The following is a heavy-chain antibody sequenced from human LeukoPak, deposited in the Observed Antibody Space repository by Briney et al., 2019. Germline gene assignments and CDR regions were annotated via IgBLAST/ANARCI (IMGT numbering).Heavy chain of an antibody. CDR2: ISGSGGST. V-gene: IGHV3-23*01. CDR3: AKEIRVGATAPYYYYGMDV. D-gene: IGHD1-26*01. J-gene: IGHJ6*02. CDR1: GFTFSSYA. Sequence: WGSLRLSCAASGFTFSSYAMSWVRQAPGKGLEWVSAISGSGGSTDYADSVKVRFTISRDNSKNTLYLQMNSLRAEDTAVYYCAKEIRVGATAPYYYYGMDVWGQGTTVTVSS.